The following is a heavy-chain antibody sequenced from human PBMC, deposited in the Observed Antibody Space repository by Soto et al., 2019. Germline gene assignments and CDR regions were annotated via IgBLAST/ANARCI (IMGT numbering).Heavy chain of an antibody. Sequence: PGGSLRLSCAASGFTFSSYGMNWVRQAPGKGLEWVSYISSSSSTIYYADSVKGRFTISRDNAKNSLYLQMNSLRAEDTAVYYYARGAYYYDSSGLSYWGQGTLVTV. V-gene: IGHV3-48*01. CDR2: ISSSSSTI. CDR3: ARGAYYYDSSGLSY. J-gene: IGHJ4*02. D-gene: IGHD3-22*01. CDR1: GFTFSSYG.